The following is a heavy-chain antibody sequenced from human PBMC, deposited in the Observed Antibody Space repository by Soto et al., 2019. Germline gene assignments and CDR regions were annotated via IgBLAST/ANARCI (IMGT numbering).Heavy chain of an antibody. J-gene: IGHJ6*02. CDR1: GFTFSNAW. CDR2: IKSKTDGGTT. V-gene: IGHV3-15*01. D-gene: IGHD2-15*01. CDR3: TTAGHCSGGSCQEGDYYYGMDV. Sequence: PGGSLRPSCAASGFTFSNAWMSWVRQAPGKGREWVGRIKSKTDGGTTDYAAPVKGRFTISRDDSKNTLYLQMNSLKTEDTAVYYCTTAGHCSGGSCQEGDYYYGMDVWGQGTTVTVSS.